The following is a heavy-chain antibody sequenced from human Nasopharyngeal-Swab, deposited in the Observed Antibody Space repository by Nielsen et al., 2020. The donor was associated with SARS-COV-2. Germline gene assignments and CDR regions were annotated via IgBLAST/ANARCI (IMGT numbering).Heavy chain of an antibody. CDR3: ARGAVAGDEAFDY. Sequence: GGSLRLSCAASGFTFSDYWMSWVRQAPGKGLEWVANIRQDGSEKNYVDSVKGRFTISRDNAKNSLYLQMNSLRAEDTAVYYCARGAVAGDEAFDYWGQGTLVTVSS. V-gene: IGHV3-7*02. CDR1: GFTFSDYW. J-gene: IGHJ4*02. D-gene: IGHD6-19*01. CDR2: IRQDGSEK.